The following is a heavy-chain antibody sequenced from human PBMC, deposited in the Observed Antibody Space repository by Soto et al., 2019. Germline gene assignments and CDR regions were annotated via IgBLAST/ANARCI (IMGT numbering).Heavy chain of an antibody. D-gene: IGHD2-8*02. CDR3: ATHPPSGPLDH. V-gene: IGHV4-39*01. Sequence: SPALSVRWTVSGGAMSSSSNHWGWIRQPPGKGLEWIGNIYYSENTYYNPSLKSRVTISVDTSKNQFSLRLTSVTAADTAVYYCATHPPSGPLDHWGQGTLVTVSS. J-gene: IGHJ4*02. CDR2: IYYSENT. CDR1: GGAMSSSSNH.